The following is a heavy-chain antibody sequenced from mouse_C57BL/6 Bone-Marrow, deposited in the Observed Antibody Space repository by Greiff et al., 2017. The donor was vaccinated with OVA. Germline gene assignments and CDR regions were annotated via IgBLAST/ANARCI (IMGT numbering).Heavy chain of an antibody. CDR2: IHPNSGST. V-gene: IGHV1-64*01. D-gene: IGHD2-5*01. J-gene: IGHJ4*01. CDR1: GYTFTSYW. CDR3: ARDSNYVPYAMDY. Sequence: QVQLQQPGAELVKPGASVKLSCKASGYTFTSYWMHWVKQRPGQGLEWIGMIHPNSGSTNYNEKFKGKATFTADTSSNTAYMQLSSLTTEDSAIYYCARDSNYVPYAMDYWGQGTSVTVSS.